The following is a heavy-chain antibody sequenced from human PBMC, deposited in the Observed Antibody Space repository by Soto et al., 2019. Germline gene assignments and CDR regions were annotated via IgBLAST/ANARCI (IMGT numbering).Heavy chain of an antibody. Sequence: GGSLRLSCSASGFTFSSYAMHWVRQAPGKGLEYVSAISSNGGSTYYADSVKGRFTISRDNSKNTLYLQMSSLRAEDTAVYYCVRALAAAGTRYYYYYYGMDVWGQGTTVTVSS. CDR2: ISSNGGST. D-gene: IGHD6-13*01. CDR3: VRALAAAGTRYYYYYYGMDV. V-gene: IGHV3-64D*08. CDR1: GFTFSSYA. J-gene: IGHJ6*02.